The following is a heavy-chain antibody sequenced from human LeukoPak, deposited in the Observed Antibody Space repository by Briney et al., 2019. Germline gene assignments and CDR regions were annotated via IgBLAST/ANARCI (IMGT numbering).Heavy chain of an antibody. V-gene: IGHV1-69*13. CDR2: IIPIFGTA. J-gene: IGHJ4*02. CDR3: ATLRSVDGYKVN. CDR1: GYTFTSYY. D-gene: IGHD5-24*01. Sequence: SVKVSCNASGYTFTSYYMHWVRQAPGQGLEWMGGIIPIFGTANYAQKFQGRVTITADESTSTAYMELSSLRSEDTAVYYCATLRSVDGYKVNWGQGTLVTVSS.